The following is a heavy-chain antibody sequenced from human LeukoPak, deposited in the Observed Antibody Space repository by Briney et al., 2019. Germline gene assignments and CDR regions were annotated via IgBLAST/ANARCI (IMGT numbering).Heavy chain of an antibody. J-gene: IGHJ4*02. Sequence: GGSLRLSCAVSGLTFSSSWMDWVRQAPGKGLEWVASINPEGSEKYSANSVKGRFTISRDNAKNSLYLQMDSLRVEDTAFYYCARDLAYSRLDYWGQGMLVTVSS. CDR1: GLTFSSSW. D-gene: IGHD5-18*01. CDR3: ARDLAYSRLDY. CDR2: INPEGSEK. V-gene: IGHV3-7*01.